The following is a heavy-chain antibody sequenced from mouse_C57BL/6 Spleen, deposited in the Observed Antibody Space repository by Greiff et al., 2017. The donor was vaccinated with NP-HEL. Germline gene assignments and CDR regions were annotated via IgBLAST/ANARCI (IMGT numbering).Heavy chain of an antibody. CDR1: GFTFSDAW. CDR3: TRRIYYGSSYVGAMDY. CDR2: IRNKANNHAT. Sequence: EVQLVESGGGLVQPGGSMKLSCAASGFTFSDAWMDWVRQSPEKGLEWVAEIRNKANNHATYYAESVKGRFTISRDDSKSSVYLQMNSLRAEDTGIYYCTRRIYYGSSYVGAMDYWGQGTSVTVSS. V-gene: IGHV6-6*01. J-gene: IGHJ4*01. D-gene: IGHD1-1*01.